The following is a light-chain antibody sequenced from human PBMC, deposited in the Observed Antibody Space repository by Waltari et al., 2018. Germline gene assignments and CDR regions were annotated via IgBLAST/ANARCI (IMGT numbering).Light chain of an antibody. CDR1: QSISSW. V-gene: IGKV1-5*03. Sequence: DIQMTQSPSTLSASVGDRMTIPCRASQSISSWLAWYQQKPGKAPKLLIYKASSLESGVPSRFSGSRSGTEFTLTISSLQPDDFATYYCQQYNTYPFTFGQGTKLEIK. CDR2: KAS. CDR3: QQYNTYPFT. J-gene: IGKJ2*01.